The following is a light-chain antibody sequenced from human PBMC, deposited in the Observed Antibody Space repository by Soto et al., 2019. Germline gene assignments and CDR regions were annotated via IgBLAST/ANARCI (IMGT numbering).Light chain of an antibody. CDR3: QQYGSSQFT. Sequence: DIVMTQSPATLSVSPGERATLSCRASQSVRSKVAWYQQKPGQAPRLLIYGASSRATGIPDRFSGSGPGTDFTLTISRLEPEDFAVYYCQQYGSSQFTFGPGTKVDIK. CDR2: GAS. J-gene: IGKJ3*01. V-gene: IGKV3-20*01. CDR1: QSVRSK.